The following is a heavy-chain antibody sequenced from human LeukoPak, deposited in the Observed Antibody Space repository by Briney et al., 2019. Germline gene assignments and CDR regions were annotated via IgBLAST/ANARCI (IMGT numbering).Heavy chain of an antibody. CDR3: ARYPVGAGLPDAFDI. Sequence: PGGSLRLSSAASVYSVSSNYMSWVRQAPGKGLECGSVIYSGGDTYYADSVKGRFTISRDNSKNTLYLQMNSLRAEDTAVYYCARYPVGAGLPDAFDIWGQGTLVTVSS. D-gene: IGHD1-26*01. V-gene: IGHV3-66*01. CDR1: VYSVSSNY. J-gene: IGHJ3*02. CDR2: IYSGGDT.